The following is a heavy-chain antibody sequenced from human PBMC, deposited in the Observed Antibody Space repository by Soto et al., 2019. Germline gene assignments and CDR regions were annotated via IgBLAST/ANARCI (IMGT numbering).Heavy chain of an antibody. Sequence: GGSLRLSCAASGFTFSSYAMSWVRQAPGKGLEWVSAISGSGGSTYYADSVKGRFTISRDNSKNTLYLQMNSLRAEDTAVYYCAKGLLSGSCYECYYSYYYMDVWGIGSTVTVSS. CDR1: GFTFSSYA. J-gene: IGHJ6*03. CDR3: AKGLLSGSCYECYYSYYYMDV. D-gene: IGHD2-2*01. V-gene: IGHV3-23*01. CDR2: ISGSGGST.